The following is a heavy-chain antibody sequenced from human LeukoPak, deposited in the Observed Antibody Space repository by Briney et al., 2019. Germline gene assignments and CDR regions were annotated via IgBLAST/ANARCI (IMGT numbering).Heavy chain of an antibody. V-gene: IGHV1-8*01. CDR3: ARGTIAAAGTGY. CDR2: MNPNSGNT. CDR1: GYTFTSYD. J-gene: IGHJ4*02. D-gene: IGHD6-13*01. Sequence: GASVKFSCKASGYTFTSYDINWVRQATGQGLEWMGWMNPNSGNTGYAQKFQGRVTMTRNTSISTAYMELSSLRSEDTAVYYCARGTIAAAGTGYWGQGTLVTVSS.